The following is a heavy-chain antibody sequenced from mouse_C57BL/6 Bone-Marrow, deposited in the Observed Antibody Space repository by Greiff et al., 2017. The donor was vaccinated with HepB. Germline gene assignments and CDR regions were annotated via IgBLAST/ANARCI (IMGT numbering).Heavy chain of an antibody. Sequence: QVQLQQPGAELVRPGSSVKLSCKASGYAFSSYWMNWVKQRPGKGLEWIGQIYPGDGDTNYNGKFKGKATLTADKSSSTAYMQLSSLTSEDSAVYFCARWDSFDYWGQGTTLTVSS. CDR2: IYPGDGDT. D-gene: IGHD4-1*01. J-gene: IGHJ2*01. CDR1: GYAFSSYW. CDR3: ARWDSFDY. V-gene: IGHV1-80*01.